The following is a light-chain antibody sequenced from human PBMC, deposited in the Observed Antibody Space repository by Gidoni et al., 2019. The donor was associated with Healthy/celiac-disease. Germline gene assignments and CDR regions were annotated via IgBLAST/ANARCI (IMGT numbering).Light chain of an antibody. J-gene: IGLJ2*01. CDR1: SSYVGGYNY. V-gene: IGLV2-14*01. CDR3: SSYTSSSTLLV. CDR2: EVS. Sequence: QSALTQPASVSGSPGQSITISCTGTSSYVGGYNYVSWYQQHTGKARKLMIYEVSNRPSGVSTRFSGSKSGNTASLTISGLQAEDEADYYCSSYTSSSTLLVFGGGTKLTVL.